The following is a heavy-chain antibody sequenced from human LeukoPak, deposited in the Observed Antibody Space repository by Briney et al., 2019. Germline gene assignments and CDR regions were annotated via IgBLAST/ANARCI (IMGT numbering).Heavy chain of an antibody. CDR2: INPNSGGT. D-gene: IGHD5-24*01. CDR1: GDTFTGYY. V-gene: IGHV1-2*06. Sequence: ASAKVSCKASGDTFTGYYMHWVRQAPGQGPEWMGRINPNSGGTDYAQRFQDRVTMTRDTSISTAYMELSRLRSEDTAVYYCANHIRDGYNFDYWGQGTLVTVSS. CDR3: ANHIRDGYNFDY. J-gene: IGHJ4*02.